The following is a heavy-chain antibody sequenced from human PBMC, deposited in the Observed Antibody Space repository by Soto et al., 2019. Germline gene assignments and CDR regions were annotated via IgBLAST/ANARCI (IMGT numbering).Heavy chain of an antibody. V-gene: IGHV3-30-3*01. D-gene: IGHD1-26*01. CDR2: ISYDGSNK. CDR1: GFTFSSYA. J-gene: IGHJ6*02. CDR3: ARGWQELLTDYYYYYGMDV. Sequence: GGSLRLSCAASGFTFSSYAMHWVRQAPGKGLEWVAVISYDGSNKYYADSVKGRFTISRDNSKNTLYLQMNSLRAEDTAVYYCARGWQELLTDYYYYYGMDVWGQGTTVTVSS.